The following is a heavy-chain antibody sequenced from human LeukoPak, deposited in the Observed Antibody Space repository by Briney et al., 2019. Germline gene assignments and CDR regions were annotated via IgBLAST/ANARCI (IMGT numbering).Heavy chain of an antibody. CDR3: ASRGRKGKNAFDI. CDR1: GFTVSSNY. J-gene: IGHJ3*02. Sequence: PGGSLRLSCAASGFTVSSNYMSWVRQAPGKRPEWVSVIYSGGSTYYADSVKGRFTISSDNSKNTLYLQMNSLRAEDTAVYYCASRGRKGKNAFDIWGQGTMVTVSS. V-gene: IGHV3-66*01. CDR2: IYSGGST.